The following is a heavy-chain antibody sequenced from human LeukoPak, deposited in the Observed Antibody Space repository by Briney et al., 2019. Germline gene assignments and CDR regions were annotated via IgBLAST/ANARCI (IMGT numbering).Heavy chain of an antibody. CDR3: ARDSRLLRYYGMDV. J-gene: IGHJ6*02. CDR1: GFTFSSYA. Sequence: GRSLRLSCAASGFTFSSYAMHRVRQAPGKGLEWVAVISYDGSNKYYADSVKGRFTISRDNSKNTLYLQMNSLRAEDTAVYYCARDSRLLRYYGMDVWGQGTTVTVSS. V-gene: IGHV3-30*04. CDR2: ISYDGSNK. D-gene: IGHD2-15*01.